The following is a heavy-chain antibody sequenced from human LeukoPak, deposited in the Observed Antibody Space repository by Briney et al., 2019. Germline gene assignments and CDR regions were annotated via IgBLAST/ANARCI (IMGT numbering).Heavy chain of an antibody. CDR3: ARDAYCSGGSCFFDY. CDR1: GLTFSRDW. Sequence: GGSLRLSCEGFGLTFSRDWMSWVRQAPGKGLEWVANIKQDGGETYYGDSVKGRFTISRDNSKNTLYLQMNSLRAEDTGVYYCARDAYCSGGSCFFDYWGQGTLVTVSS. CDR2: IKQDGGET. V-gene: IGHV3-7*03. J-gene: IGHJ4*02. D-gene: IGHD2-15*01.